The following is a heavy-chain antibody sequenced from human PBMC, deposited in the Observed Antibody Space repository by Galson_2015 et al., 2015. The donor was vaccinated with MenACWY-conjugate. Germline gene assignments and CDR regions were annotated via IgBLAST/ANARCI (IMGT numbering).Heavy chain of an antibody. Sequence: SLRLSCAVSGFTFTGNEFNWVRQAPGKGLEWLSYISKSGSPIYYADSVKGRFTISRDNTKKSLFLQMNSLTAGDTAVYYCARVATWIHQYYYYMDVWGKGTTVTVS. D-gene: IGHD5-18*01. V-gene: IGHV3-48*03. CDR3: ARVATWIHQYYYYMDV. CDR1: GFTFTGNE. J-gene: IGHJ6*03. CDR2: ISKSGSPI.